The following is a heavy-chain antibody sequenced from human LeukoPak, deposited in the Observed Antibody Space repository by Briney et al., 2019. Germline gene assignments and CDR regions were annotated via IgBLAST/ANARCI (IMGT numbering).Heavy chain of an antibody. CDR1: GFTLSDHD. CDR3: ARPSVRGATVDDH. D-gene: IGHD3-10*01. V-gene: IGHV3-72*01. Sequence: PGGSLRLSCVASGFTLSDHDMDWVRQAPGKGLEWVGRTRNKANSYTTDYAASVKGRFTISRDDSKNSVYLQMNSLRTEDTAVYFCARPSVRGATVDDHWGQGTLVTVSS. CDR2: TRNKANSYTT. J-gene: IGHJ4*02.